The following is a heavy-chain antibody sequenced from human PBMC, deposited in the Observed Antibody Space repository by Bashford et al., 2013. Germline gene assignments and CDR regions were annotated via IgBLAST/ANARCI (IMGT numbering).Heavy chain of an antibody. D-gene: IGHD3-22*01. CDR3: TTELDYYDSSAYYFDY. Sequence: GGPVRLSCAASGFTFSSYSMNWVRQAPGKGLEWVSSISSSSSYIYYADSVKGRFTISRDNAKNSLYLQMNRLKTEDTAVYYCTTELDYYDSSAYYFDYWGQGTLVTVSS. CDR2: ISSSSSYI. J-gene: IGHJ4*02. CDR1: GFTFSSYS. V-gene: IGHV3-21*03.